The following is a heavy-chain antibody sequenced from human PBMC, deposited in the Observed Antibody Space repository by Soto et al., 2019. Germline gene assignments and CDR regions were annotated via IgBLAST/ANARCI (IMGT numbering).Heavy chain of an antibody. V-gene: IGHV3-7*01. CDR3: ARYFDWVYDY. D-gene: IGHD3-9*01. CDR2: INHGGSDK. Sequence: GGSLRLSCAASGFIFRSFWKSWVRQAPGKGLEWVANINHGGSDKYYVDSVKGRFTISRDNAKNSLFLEMNSLRVEDTAVYFCARYFDWVYDYWGQGTLVTVSS. J-gene: IGHJ4*02. CDR1: GFIFRSFW.